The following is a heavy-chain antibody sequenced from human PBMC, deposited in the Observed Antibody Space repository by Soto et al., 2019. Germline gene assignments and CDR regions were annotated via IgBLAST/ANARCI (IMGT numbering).Heavy chain of an antibody. CDR2: IIPIFGTA. D-gene: IGHD3-3*01. CDR3: ARDPDSSYYDFWSGYGMDV. Sequence: QVQLVQSGAEVKKPGSSVKVSCKASGGTFSSYAISWVRQAPGQGLEWMGGIIPIFGTANYAQKFQGRVTITADESTSTAYMELSSLRSEATAVYYWARDPDSSYYDFWSGYGMDVWGQGTTVTVSS. J-gene: IGHJ6*02. V-gene: IGHV1-69*12. CDR1: GGTFSSYA.